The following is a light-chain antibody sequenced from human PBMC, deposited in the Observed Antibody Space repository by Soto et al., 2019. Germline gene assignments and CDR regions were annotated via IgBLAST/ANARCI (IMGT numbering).Light chain of an antibody. CDR1: QSISSW. J-gene: IGKJ1*01. CDR2: KAS. Sequence: DIPMTQSPPTLSASVGDRVTVTCRASQSISSWLAWYQQKAGKAPKLLIYKASALESGVPSRFSGSGSGTEFTLTISSLEPEDFATYYCQHYNTYPWTFGQGTKVEIK. CDR3: QHYNTYPWT. V-gene: IGKV1-5*03.